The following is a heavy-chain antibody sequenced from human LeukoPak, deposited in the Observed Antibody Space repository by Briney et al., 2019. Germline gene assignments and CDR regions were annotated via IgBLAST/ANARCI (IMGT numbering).Heavy chain of an antibody. D-gene: IGHD3-22*01. CDR1: GGTFSSYA. J-gene: IGHJ4*02. CDR3: AIPSEGGYYYGLDY. CDR2: INPSGGST. V-gene: IGHV1-46*01. Sequence: ASVKVSCKASGGTFSSYAISWVRQAPGQGLEWMGIINPSGGSTSYAQKFQGRVTMTRDTSTSTVYMELSSLRSEDTAVYYCAIPSEGGYYYGLDYWGQGTLVTVSS.